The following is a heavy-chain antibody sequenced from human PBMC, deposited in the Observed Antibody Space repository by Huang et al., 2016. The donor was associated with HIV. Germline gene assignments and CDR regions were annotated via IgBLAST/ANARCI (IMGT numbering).Heavy chain of an antibody. Sequence: EVQLVESGGGLVKPGGSLRLSCAASGFIFSTYSMNWVRQAPGKGLEWVSSISSSGSYIYYADSRKGRFTISRDNAKNSLYLQMNSLRAEDTAVYYCASAMTTAVIWGQGTLATVSS. J-gene: IGHJ4*02. CDR3: ASAMTTAVI. CDR1: GFIFSTYS. D-gene: IGHD4-17*01. CDR2: ISSSGSYI. V-gene: IGHV3-21*01.